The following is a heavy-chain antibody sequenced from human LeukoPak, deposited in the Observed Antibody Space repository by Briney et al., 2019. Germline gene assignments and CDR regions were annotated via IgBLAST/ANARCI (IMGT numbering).Heavy chain of an antibody. CDR1: GFTFSSYV. J-gene: IGHJ4*02. CDR3: ANPPYGDPTGGIFDY. V-gene: IGHV3-23*01. CDR2: ISGSSSST. Sequence: PGGSLRLSCAASGFTFSSYVVSWVRQAPGKGLEWVSAISGSSSSTYYADSVKGRFTISRDNSKNTLYLEMNSLRVEDTAVYYCANPPYGDPTGGIFDYWGQGTLVTVSS. D-gene: IGHD4-17*01.